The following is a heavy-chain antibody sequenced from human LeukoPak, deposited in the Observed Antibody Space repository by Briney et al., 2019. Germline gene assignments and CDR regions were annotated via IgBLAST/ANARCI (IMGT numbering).Heavy chain of an antibody. J-gene: IGHJ4*02. Sequence: PSETLSLTRTVSGYSISSGYHWDWIRQPPGRGLEWIGSIHRSGSTYYNPSLKSRVTISLDTPKNQFSLKLSSVTAADTAVYYCARVDWNPDYWGQGTLVTVSS. CDR3: ARVDWNPDY. V-gene: IGHV4-38-2*02. D-gene: IGHD1-1*01. CDR2: IHRSGST. CDR1: GYSISSGYH.